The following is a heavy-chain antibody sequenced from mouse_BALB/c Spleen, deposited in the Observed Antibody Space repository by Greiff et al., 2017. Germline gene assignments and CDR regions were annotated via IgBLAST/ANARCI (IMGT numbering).Heavy chain of an antibody. CDR3: ARGLLQLGLDY. V-gene: IGHV1-61*01. J-gene: IGHJ2*01. CDR1: GYTFTSYL. CDR2: IDPSDSET. Sequence: QVHVKQSGAELVRPGASVKLSCKASGYTFTSYLMNWVKQRPGQGLEWIGMIDPSDSETHYNQMFKDKATLTVDKSSSTAYMQLSSLTSEDSAVYYCARGLLQLGLDYWGQGTTLTVSS. D-gene: IGHD3-1*01.